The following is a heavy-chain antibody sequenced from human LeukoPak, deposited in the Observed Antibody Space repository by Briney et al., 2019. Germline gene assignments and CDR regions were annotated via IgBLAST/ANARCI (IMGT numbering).Heavy chain of an antibody. V-gene: IGHV4-59*01. J-gene: IGHJ6*02. CDR1: GGSISSYY. CDR3: ARDGVTQTYGMDV. CDR2: IYYSGST. D-gene: IGHD5-18*01. Sequence: PSETLSLTCTVSGGSISSYYWSWIRHPPGKGLEWIGYIYYSGSTNYNPSLKSRVTISVDTSKNQFSLKLSSVTAADTAVYYCARDGVTQTYGMDVWGQGTTVTVSS.